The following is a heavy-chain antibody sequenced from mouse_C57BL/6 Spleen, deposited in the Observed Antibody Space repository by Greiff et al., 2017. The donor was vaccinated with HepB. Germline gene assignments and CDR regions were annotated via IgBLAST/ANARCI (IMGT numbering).Heavy chain of an antibody. CDR3: TTGGLRLDYCDY. CDR1: GFNIKDYY. D-gene: IGHD2-2*01. J-gene: IGHJ2*01. V-gene: IGHV14-1*01. Sequence: EVKVVESGAELVRPGASVKLSCTASGFNIKDYYMHWVKQRPEQGLEWIGRIDPEDGDTEYAPKFQGKATMTADTSSNTAYLQLSSLTSEDTAVYYCTTGGLRLDYCDYWGQGTTLTVSS. CDR2: IDPEDGDT.